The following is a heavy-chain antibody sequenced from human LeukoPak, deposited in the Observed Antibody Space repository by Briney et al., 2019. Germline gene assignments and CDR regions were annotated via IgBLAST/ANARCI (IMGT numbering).Heavy chain of an antibody. CDR2: ISYDGSNK. CDR1: GFTFSSYG. J-gene: IGHJ6*02. D-gene: IGHD3-22*01. CDR3: AKDRWYYDSSGYYYYYGMDV. Sequence: GGSLRLSCAASGFTFSSYGMHWVRQAPGKGLEWVAVISYDGSNKYYADSVKGRFTISRDNSKNTLYLQMNSLRAEDTAVYYCAKDRWYYDSSGYYYYYGMDVWGQGTTVTVSS. V-gene: IGHV3-30*18.